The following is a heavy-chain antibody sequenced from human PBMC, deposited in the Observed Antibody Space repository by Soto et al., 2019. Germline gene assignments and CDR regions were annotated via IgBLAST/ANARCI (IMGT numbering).Heavy chain of an antibody. CDR2: IYYSGST. Sequence: SETLSLTCTVSGGSISSYCWSWIRQPPGKGLEWIGYIYYSGSTNYNPSLKSRVTISVDTSKNQFSLKLSSVTAADTAVYYCASSPYDFWSGYYGSTYYYGMDVWGQGTTVTAP. J-gene: IGHJ6*02. CDR3: ASSPYDFWSGYYGSTYYYGMDV. V-gene: IGHV4-59*01. CDR1: GGSISSYC. D-gene: IGHD3-3*01.